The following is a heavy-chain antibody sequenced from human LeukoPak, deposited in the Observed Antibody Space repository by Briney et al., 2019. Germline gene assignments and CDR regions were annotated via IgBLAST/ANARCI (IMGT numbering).Heavy chain of an antibody. V-gene: IGHV1-69*13. Sequence: ASVKVSCKASGYTFTSYDINWVRQAPGQGLEWMGGIIPIFGTANYAQKFQGRVTITADESTSTAYMELSSLRSEDTAVYYCARVGIFGELLYPSHYYYYGMDVWGQGTTVTVSS. J-gene: IGHJ6*02. CDR3: ARVGIFGELLYPSHYYYYGMDV. D-gene: IGHD3-10*01. CDR2: IIPIFGTA. CDR1: GYTFTSYD.